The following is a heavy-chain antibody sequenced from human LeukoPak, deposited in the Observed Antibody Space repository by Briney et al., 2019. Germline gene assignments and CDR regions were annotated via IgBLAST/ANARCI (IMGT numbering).Heavy chain of an antibody. CDR2: INQDGSEE. CDR1: GFTFSNYW. V-gene: IGHV3-7*01. CDR3: ARDDPYDILTGYDY. Sequence: PGGSLRLSCAASGFTFSNYWMSWVRQVPGKGLEWVANINQDGSEENYVDSVKGRFIISRDNAKNSLYLQMDSLRAEDRAVYYCARDDPYDILTGYDYWGQGTLVTVSS. D-gene: IGHD3-9*01. J-gene: IGHJ4*02.